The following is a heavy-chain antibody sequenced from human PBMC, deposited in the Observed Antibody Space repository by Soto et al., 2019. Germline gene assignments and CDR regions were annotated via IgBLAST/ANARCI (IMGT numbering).Heavy chain of an antibody. CDR2: INPNSGGT. D-gene: IGHD4-4*01. Sequence: ASVRVSCKASGYTFTGYYMHWVRQAPGQGLEWMGWINPNSGGTNYAQKFQGWVTMTRDTSISTAYMELSRLRSDDTAVYYCARDVTHYGMDVSGPVTTVTLSS. J-gene: IGHJ6*02. CDR3: ARDVTHYGMDV. CDR1: GYTFTGYY. V-gene: IGHV1-2*04.